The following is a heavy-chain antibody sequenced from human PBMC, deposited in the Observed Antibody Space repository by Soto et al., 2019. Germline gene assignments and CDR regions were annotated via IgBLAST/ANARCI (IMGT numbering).Heavy chain of an antibody. CDR3: ARDRAAAGTWWFDP. CDR1: GYTFTSYD. J-gene: IGHJ5*02. CDR2: MNPNSGNT. V-gene: IGHV1-8*01. Sequence: QVQLVQSGAEVKKPGASVKVSCKASGYTFTSYDINWVRQATGQGLEWMGWMNPNSGNTGYAQKFQGRVTMTRNTSMSTAYMELSSLRSEDTAVYYCARDRAAAGTWWFDPWGQGTLVTVSS. D-gene: IGHD6-13*01.